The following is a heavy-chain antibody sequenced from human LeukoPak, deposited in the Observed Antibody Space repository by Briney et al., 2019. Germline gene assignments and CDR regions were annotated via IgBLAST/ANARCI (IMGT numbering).Heavy chain of an antibody. CDR3: ARSREKFGGGYYYYYMDV. V-gene: IGHV1-8*01. D-gene: IGHD2-15*01. CDR2: MNPNSGNT. Sequence: ASVKVSCKASGYTFTSYDINWVRQATGQGLEWMGWMNPNSGNTGYPQKFQGRVTITRNTSISTAYMELSSLRSEDTAVYYCARSREKFGGGYYYYYMDVWGKGTTVTVSS. CDR1: GYTFTSYD. J-gene: IGHJ6*03.